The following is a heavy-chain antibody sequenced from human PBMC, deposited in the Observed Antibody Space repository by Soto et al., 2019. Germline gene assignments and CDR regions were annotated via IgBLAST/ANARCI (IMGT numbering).Heavy chain of an antibody. J-gene: IGHJ5*02. Sequence: GESLKISCKVFGDSFTGFWVGWVRQVPGKGLEWVASIYPRDSDVRYNPSFQGQVTISADRSTTTAYLQWSSLTAADTAIYYCARGSRFDPWGQGTLVTVSS. V-gene: IGHV5-51*01. D-gene: IGHD1-26*01. CDR2: IYPRDSDV. CDR3: ARGSRFDP. CDR1: GDSFTGFW.